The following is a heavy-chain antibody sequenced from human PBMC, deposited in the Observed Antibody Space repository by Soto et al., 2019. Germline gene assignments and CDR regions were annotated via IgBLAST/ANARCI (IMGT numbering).Heavy chain of an antibody. J-gene: IGHJ4*01. Sequence: PGGSLRLSCAASGFTFSSYLMHWVRQAPGKGLVWVSRIDSAGSSTTYADSVKGRFTISRDNAKNTLYLQMNSLRAEDTAVYYCARDHHYGDFDYWGHGTLVTVSS. CDR2: IDSAGSST. CDR3: ARDHHYGDFDY. V-gene: IGHV3-74*01. CDR1: GFTFSSYL. D-gene: IGHD4-17*01.